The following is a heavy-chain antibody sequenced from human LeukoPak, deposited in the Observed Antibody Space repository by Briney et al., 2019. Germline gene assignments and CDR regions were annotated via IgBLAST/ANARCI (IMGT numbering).Heavy chain of an antibody. CDR1: GFTFSSYA. CDR3: AKEGLPLRGHYYYYMDV. Sequence: GGSLRLSCAASGFTFSSYAMSWVRQAPGKGLEWVSAISGSGGSTYYADSVKGRFTISRDNSKNTLYLQMNSLRAEDTAVHYCAKEGLPLRGHYYYYMDVWGKGTTVTVSS. CDR2: ISGSGGST. D-gene: IGHD2-15*01. V-gene: IGHV3-23*01. J-gene: IGHJ6*03.